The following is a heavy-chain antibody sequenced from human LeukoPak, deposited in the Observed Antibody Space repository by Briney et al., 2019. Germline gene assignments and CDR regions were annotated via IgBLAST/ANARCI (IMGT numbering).Heavy chain of an antibody. CDR1: GGSVSSGISY. V-gene: IGHV4-61*01. D-gene: IGHD1-1*01. CDR2: ISDSGGS. Sequence: SETLSLTCSVSGGSVSSGISYWSWIRQPPGEGLEWIAYISDSGGSDYNPSLRGRVTISLDTSKNQSSLRLTSVTAADTAVYYCARGRYTFDYWGREPWSPSPQ. CDR3: ARGRYTFDY. J-gene: IGHJ4*02.